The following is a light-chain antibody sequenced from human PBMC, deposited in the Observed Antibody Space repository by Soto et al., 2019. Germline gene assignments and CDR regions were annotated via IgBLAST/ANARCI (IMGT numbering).Light chain of an antibody. CDR3: QQYNNWPLT. Sequence: EIVMTQSPATLSVSPGARATLSCRASQSISNNLAWYHQKPGQTPRLLIYGASTRATGIPARFSGSASGTEFTLTISSLQSEDFAVYYCQQYNNWPLTFGQGTKLQIK. V-gene: IGKV3-15*01. CDR2: GAS. CDR1: QSISNN. J-gene: IGKJ2*01.